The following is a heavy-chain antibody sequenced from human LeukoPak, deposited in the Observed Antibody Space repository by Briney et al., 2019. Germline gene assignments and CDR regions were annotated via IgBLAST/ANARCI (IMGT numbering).Heavy chain of an antibody. J-gene: IGHJ4*02. Sequence: ASVKVSCKASGYTFTSYGISWVRQAPGQGLEWMGWISAYNGNTNYAQKLQGRVTMTTDTSTSTAYMELRSLRSDDTAVYYCARDRYPKYYYDSSGLNFDYWGQGTLVTVSS. V-gene: IGHV1-18*01. D-gene: IGHD3-22*01. CDR2: ISAYNGNT. CDR1: GYTFTSYG. CDR3: ARDRYPKYYYDSSGLNFDY.